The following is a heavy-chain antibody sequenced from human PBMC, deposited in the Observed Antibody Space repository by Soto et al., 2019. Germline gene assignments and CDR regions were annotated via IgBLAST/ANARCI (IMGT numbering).Heavy chain of an antibody. CDR2: ISGGGGKT. D-gene: IGHD3-16*01. CDR1: GFTFNSYA. Sequence: GGSLRLSCAASGFTFNSYAMNWVRQAPGKGLEWVSIISGGGGKTYYADSVQGRFTISRDNSKDTLYLQMNSLRAEDTAVYYCARRCWGSGGYYFDYWGQGTLVTVSS. V-gene: IGHV3-23*01. J-gene: IGHJ4*02. CDR3: ARRCWGSGGYYFDY.